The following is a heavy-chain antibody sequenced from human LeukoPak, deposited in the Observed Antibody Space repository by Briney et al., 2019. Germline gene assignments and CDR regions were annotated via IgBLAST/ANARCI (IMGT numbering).Heavy chain of an antibody. V-gene: IGHV4-59*08. CDR3: ARLSDILTGPLEG. CDR2: IYYSGST. D-gene: IGHD3-9*01. J-gene: IGHJ2*01. Sequence: SETLSHTCTVSGGSISSYYWSWIRQPPGKGLEWIGYIYYSGSTNYNPSLKSRVTISVDTSKNQFSLKLSSVTAADTAVYYCARLSDILTGPLEGWGRGTLVTVSS. CDR1: GGSISSYY.